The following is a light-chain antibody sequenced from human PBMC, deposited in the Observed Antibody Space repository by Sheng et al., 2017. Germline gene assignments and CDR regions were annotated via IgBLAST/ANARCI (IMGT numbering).Light chain of an antibody. CDR3: QQRSNWPLT. J-gene: IGKJ4*01. CDR1: QSVSSSY. Sequence: EVVMTQSPATLSVSPGERATLSCRASQSVSSSYLAWYQQKPGQAPRLLIYDASNRATGIPARFSGSGSGTDFTLTISSLEPEDFAVYYCQQRSNWPLTFGGGTKVEI. V-gene: IGKV3D-20*02. CDR2: DAS.